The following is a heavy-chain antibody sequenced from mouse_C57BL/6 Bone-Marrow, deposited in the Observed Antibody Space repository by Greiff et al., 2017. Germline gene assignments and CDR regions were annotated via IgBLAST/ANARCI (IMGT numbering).Heavy chain of an antibody. D-gene: IGHD2-3*01. CDR1: GFPFSSYA. CDR2: ISDGGGYT. CDR3: AWLLPFAY. Sequence: EVQLLESGADLVKPGGSLKLSCAASGFPFSSYAMSWVRPTPDKWLAWVATISDGGGYTYYPDNVTGRFTISRDNAKNNLYLQMSHLKSEDTAMYYCAWLLPFAYWGQGTLVTVSA. V-gene: IGHV5-4*01. J-gene: IGHJ3*01.